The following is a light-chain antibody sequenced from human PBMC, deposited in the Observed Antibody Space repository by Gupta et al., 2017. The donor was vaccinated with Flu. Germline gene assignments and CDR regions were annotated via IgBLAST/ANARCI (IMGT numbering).Light chain of an antibody. J-gene: IGLJ3*02. V-gene: IGLV2-14*01. Sequence: QSALTQPASVSRSPGQSITISCTGTSSDVGGYNYVSWYQQHPGKAPKLMIYEVSNRPSGVSNRFSGSKSGNTASLTISGLQAEDEADYYCSSYTSSSTPKWVFGGGTKLTVL. CDR1: SSDVGGYNY. CDR3: SSYTSSSTPKWV. CDR2: EVS.